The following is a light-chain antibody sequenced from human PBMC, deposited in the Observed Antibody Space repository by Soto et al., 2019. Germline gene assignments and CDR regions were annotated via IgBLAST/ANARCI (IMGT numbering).Light chain of an antibody. CDR2: GAS. CDR1: QGIGDT. CDR3: QQYHSLPWT. J-gene: IGKJ1*01. Sequence: EVVMTQSPATLSVSPGEGVTLSCRASQGIGDTLAWYQHKPGQTPRLLIYGASTRATGIPDRISGSGSGTDFTLTISRLEPEDFAVYYCQQYHSLPWTFGQGTKVEIK. V-gene: IGKV3D-15*01.